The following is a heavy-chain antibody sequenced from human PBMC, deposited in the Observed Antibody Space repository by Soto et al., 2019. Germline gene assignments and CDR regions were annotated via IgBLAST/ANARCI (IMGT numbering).Heavy chain of an antibody. CDR1: GGSFSGYY. CDR3: ARGEIRYYDILTGYSPNDFDI. Sequence: PSENLSLTCAVYGGSFSGYYWSWIRQPPGKGLEWIGEINHSGSTNYNPSLKSRVTISVDTSKNRFSLKLSSVTAADTAVYYCARGEIRYYDILTGYSPNDFDIWGQGTMVTVSS. CDR2: INHSGST. V-gene: IGHV4-34*01. J-gene: IGHJ3*02. D-gene: IGHD3-9*01.